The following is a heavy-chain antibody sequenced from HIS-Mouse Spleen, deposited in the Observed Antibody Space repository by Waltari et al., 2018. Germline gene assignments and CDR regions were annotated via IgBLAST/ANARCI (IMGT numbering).Heavy chain of an antibody. CDR2: ISYDGSNK. J-gene: IGHJ4*02. CDR1: GFTFSSCG. CDR3: ARRRSYFDY. Sequence: QVQLVESGGGVVQPGRSLRLSCAAAGFTFSSCGMHWVRQDPGKGLEWVAVISYDGSNKYYADSVKGRFTISRDNSKNTLYLQMNSLRAEDTAVYYCARRRSYFDYWGQGTLVTVSS. V-gene: IGHV3-30-3*01.